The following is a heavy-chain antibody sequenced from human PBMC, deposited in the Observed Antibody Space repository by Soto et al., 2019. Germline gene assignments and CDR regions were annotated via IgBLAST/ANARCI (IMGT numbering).Heavy chain of an antibody. J-gene: IGHJ4*02. D-gene: IGHD6-19*01. Sequence: QVHLVESGGGVVQAGRSLRLSCTASGLTFTSYSIHWVRQAPGKGLEWVSLISEDGGNKYFAESVRGRFLISRDNSKNTVYLQRNSLRPEDTAVYFCARRLTSTVSALGYWGQGTLVTVSS. CDR1: GLTFTSYS. V-gene: IGHV3-30-3*01. CDR2: ISEDGGNK. CDR3: ARRLTSTVSALGY.